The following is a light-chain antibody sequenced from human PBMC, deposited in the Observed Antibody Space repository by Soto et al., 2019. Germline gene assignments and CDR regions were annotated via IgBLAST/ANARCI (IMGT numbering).Light chain of an antibody. CDR3: QQYDNLPGYT. V-gene: IGKV1-33*01. CDR1: QGISNN. J-gene: IGKJ2*01. Sequence: DIQMTQSPSSLSASVGDRVTITCQASQGISNNLNWYQQKPGKAPKLLIYDASNFETGVPSRFSGGGSGTDFTFTISSLQPEDIATYYCQQYDNLPGYTFGQGTKLEIK. CDR2: DAS.